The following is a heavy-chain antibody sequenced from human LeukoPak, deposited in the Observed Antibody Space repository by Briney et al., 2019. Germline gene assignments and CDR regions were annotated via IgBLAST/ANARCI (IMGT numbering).Heavy chain of an antibody. V-gene: IGHV4-31*03. Sequence: SETLSLTCTVSGRSISSGGYFWSWLRQHPGRGLECIGDIYYSRSTYYNPSLKSRVTISVDTSKNQCSLKLSSTTAADTAVYYCARDQLWLRGHYYGMDVWGQGTTVTVSS. D-gene: IGHD5-18*01. CDR3: ARDQLWLRGHYYGMDV. CDR2: IYYSRST. CDR1: GRSISSGGYF. J-gene: IGHJ6*02.